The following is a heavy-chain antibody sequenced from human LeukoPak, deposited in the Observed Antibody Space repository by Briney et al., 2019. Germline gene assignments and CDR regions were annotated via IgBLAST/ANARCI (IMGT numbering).Heavy chain of an antibody. CDR3: ARFYGGYYYYGMDV. D-gene: IGHD4-17*01. CDR2: IYYSRST. Sequence: PSETLSLTCTVSGGSISSYYWSWIRQPPGKGLEWIGYIYYSRSTNYNPSLKSRVTISVDTSKNQFSLKLSSVTAADTAVYYCARFYGGYYYYGMDVWGQGTTVTVSS. J-gene: IGHJ6*02. CDR1: GGSISSYY. V-gene: IGHV4-59*01.